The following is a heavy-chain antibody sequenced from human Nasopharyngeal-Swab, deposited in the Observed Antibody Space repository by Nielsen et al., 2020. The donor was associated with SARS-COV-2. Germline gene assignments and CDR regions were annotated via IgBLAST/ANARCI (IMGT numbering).Heavy chain of an antibody. CDR2: IIPIFGTA. Sequence: SVKVSCKASGGTFSSYAISWVRQAPGQGLEWMGGIIPIFGTANYAQKFQGRVTITANESTSTAYMELSSLRSEDTAVYYCARCLVLGAARYFDYWGQGTLVTVSS. CDR3: ARCLVLGAARYFDY. D-gene: IGHD6-6*01. V-gene: IGHV1-69*13. CDR1: GGTFSSYA. J-gene: IGHJ4*02.